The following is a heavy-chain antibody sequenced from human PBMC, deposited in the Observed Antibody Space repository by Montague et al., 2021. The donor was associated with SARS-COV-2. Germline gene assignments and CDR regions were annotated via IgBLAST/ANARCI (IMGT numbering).Heavy chain of an antibody. CDR2: IYYSGST. CDR3: ARTSQYCDTTSCYLPNAMDV. Sequence: SETLSLTCTVSGGSISSRSYYWGWIRQPPGKGLEWIGSIYYSGSTYYNPSLKSRVTISVDTSKNQFSLKLTSVTAADTAVYYCARTSQYCDTTSCYLPNAMDVWGQGTTVTVSS. CDR1: GGSISSRSYY. D-gene: IGHD2-2*01. J-gene: IGHJ6*02. V-gene: IGHV4-39*07.